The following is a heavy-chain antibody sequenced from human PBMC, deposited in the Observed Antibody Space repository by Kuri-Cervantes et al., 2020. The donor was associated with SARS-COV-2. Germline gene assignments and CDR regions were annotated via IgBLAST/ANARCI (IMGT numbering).Heavy chain of an antibody. CDR3: ARHSYGEPRWTAFDI. D-gene: IGHD4-17*01. V-gene: IGHV4-59*08. J-gene: IGHJ3*02. Sequence: SETLSLTCTVSGGSVSSHYWSWIRQAPGKGLEWIGHIYHSGSTTYNPSLKSRVSMSIDMSRNQFSLKLRSVTAADTAVYYCARHSYGEPRWTAFDIWGQGTMVTVSS. CDR2: IYHSGST. CDR1: GGSVSSHY.